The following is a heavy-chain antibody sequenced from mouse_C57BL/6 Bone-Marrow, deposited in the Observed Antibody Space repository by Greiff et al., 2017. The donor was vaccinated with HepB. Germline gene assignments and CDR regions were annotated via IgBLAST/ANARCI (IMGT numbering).Heavy chain of an antibody. J-gene: IGHJ1*03. CDR2: IRSKSNNYAT. CDR1: GFSFTTYA. V-gene: IGHV10-1*01. CDR3: VRRGGRYYYGSSWYFDV. D-gene: IGHD1-1*01. Sequence: EVHLVESGGGLVQPKGSLKLSCAASGFSFTTYAMNWVRPAPGKGLEWVARIRSKSNNYATYYSDSVKDRFTISRDDSESMLYLQMNNLKTEDTARYYCVRRGGRYYYGSSWYFDVWGTGTTVTVSS.